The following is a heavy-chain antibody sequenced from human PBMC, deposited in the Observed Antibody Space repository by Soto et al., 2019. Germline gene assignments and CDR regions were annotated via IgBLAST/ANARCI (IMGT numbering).Heavy chain of an antibody. Sequence: PSETLSLTCTVSGASITSYYWSWIRQPPGKGLEWIGFIYSIETTNYNPSLKSRVTISIDTSKNLVSLELKSVTAADTAVYYCARGEYTSTWYRQFDFWGQGALVTVSS. CDR1: GASITSYY. CDR2: IYSIETT. CDR3: ARGEYTSTWYRQFDF. D-gene: IGHD2-2*01. V-gene: IGHV4-59*01. J-gene: IGHJ4*02.